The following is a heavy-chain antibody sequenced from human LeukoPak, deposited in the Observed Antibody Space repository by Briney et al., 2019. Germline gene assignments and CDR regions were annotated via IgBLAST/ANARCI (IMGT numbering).Heavy chain of an antibody. CDR3: ARVNRWGWFGASTYYYYMDV. D-gene: IGHD3-10*01. Sequence: SETLSLTCAVYGGSFSGYYWSWIRQPPGKGLEWIGEINHSGSTNYNPSLKSRVTISVDTSKNQFSLKLSSVTAADTAVYYCARVNRWGWFGASTYYYYMDVWGKGTTVTVSS. V-gene: IGHV4-34*01. CDR2: INHSGST. CDR1: GGSFSGYY. J-gene: IGHJ6*03.